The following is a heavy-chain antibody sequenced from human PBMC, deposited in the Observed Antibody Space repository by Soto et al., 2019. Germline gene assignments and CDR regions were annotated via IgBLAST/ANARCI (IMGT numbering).Heavy chain of an antibody. CDR3: ARVSDAGYYYGIDV. J-gene: IGHJ6*02. CDR1: GFTFSSYA. Sequence: GGSLRLSCAASGFTFSSYAMHWVRQAPGKGLEWVAVISYDGSNKYYADSVKGRFTISRDNSKNTLYLQMKSLRAADTAVYYCARVSDAGYYYGIDVWGQGTTVTVSS. V-gene: IGHV3-30-3*01. D-gene: IGHD3-10*01. CDR2: ISYDGSNK.